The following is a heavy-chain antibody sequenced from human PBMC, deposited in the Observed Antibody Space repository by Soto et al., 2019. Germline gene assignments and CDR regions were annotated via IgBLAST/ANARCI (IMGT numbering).Heavy chain of an antibody. J-gene: IGHJ4*02. Sequence: QVQLVESGGGVVQPGRSLRLSCAASGFTFSSYGMHWVRQAPGKGLEWVAVISYDGSNKYYADSVKGRFTISRDNSKNTLYLQMNSQRAEDTAVYYCAKDREAVADLYPQIDYWGQGTLVTVSS. D-gene: IGHD6-19*01. CDR3: AKDREAVADLYPQIDY. CDR2: ISYDGSNK. V-gene: IGHV3-30*18. CDR1: GFTFSSYG.